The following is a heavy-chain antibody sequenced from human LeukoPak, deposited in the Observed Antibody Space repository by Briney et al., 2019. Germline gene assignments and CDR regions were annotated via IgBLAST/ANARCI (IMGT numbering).Heavy chain of an antibody. D-gene: IGHD6-13*01. CDR1: GFTFSSYA. CDR2: ISDSGDTP. V-gene: IGHV3-23*01. J-gene: IGHJ3*02. Sequence: GGSLRLSCTASGFTFSSYAMSWVRQAPGKGLKWVSSISDSGDTPYYADSVKGLFTISRDNSKNTLYLQMNSLRAEDTAVYYCAKGFSSSWYAHDAFDIWGQGTMVTVSS. CDR3: AKGFSSSWYAHDAFDI.